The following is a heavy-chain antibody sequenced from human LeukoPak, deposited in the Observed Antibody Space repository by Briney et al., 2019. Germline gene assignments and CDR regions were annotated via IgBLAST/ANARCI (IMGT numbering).Heavy chain of an antibody. CDR2: IYTSGST. D-gene: IGHD1-26*01. CDR3: ARVARPGSWFDP. J-gene: IGHJ5*02. CDR1: GGSISSGSYY. V-gene: IGHV4-61*02. Sequence: SETLSLTCTVSGGSISSGSYYWSWIRQPAGKGLEWIGRIYTSGSTNYNPSLKSRVTISVDTSKNQFSLKLSSVTAADTAVYYCARVARPGSWFDPWGQGTLVTVSS.